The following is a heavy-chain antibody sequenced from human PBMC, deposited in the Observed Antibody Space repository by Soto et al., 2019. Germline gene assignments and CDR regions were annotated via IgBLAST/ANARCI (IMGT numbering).Heavy chain of an antibody. Sequence: GGSLRLSCAASGFTFSSYAMSWVRQAPGKGLEWVSAISGSGGSTYYADSVKGRFTISRDNSKNTLYLQMNSLRAEDTAVYYCAKGRGHDYGGKHHYFDYWGQGTLVTAPQ. CDR1: GFTFSSYA. CDR3: AKGRGHDYGGKHHYFDY. J-gene: IGHJ4*02. CDR2: ISGSGGST. D-gene: IGHD4-17*01. V-gene: IGHV3-23*01.